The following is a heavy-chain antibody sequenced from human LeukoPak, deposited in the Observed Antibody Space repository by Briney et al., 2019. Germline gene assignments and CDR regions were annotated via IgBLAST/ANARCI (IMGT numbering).Heavy chain of an antibody. Sequence: GASVKVSCKASGGTFSSYAISWVRQAPGQGLEWMGGIIPIFGTANYAQKFQGRVTITADESTSTACMELSSLRSEDTSVYYCARDWYYDSSGYYAEPYDAFDIWGQGTMVTVSS. J-gene: IGHJ3*02. CDR1: GGTFSSYA. V-gene: IGHV1-69*13. CDR2: IIPIFGTA. D-gene: IGHD3-22*01. CDR3: ARDWYYDSSGYYAEPYDAFDI.